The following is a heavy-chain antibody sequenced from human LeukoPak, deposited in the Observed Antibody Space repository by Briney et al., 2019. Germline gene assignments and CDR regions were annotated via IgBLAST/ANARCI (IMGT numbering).Heavy chain of an antibody. CDR2: INHSGSST. CDR3: ARGQSGSGSYTSWFDP. Sequence: ASVKVSCKASGYTFTSHYMHLVRQAPGQGLEWMGIINHSGSSTSDAQKIQGRVTMTRDTSTSTVYMELSSLRSEDTAVYYCARGQSGSGSYTSWFDPWGQGTLVTVSS. CDR1: GYTFTSHY. D-gene: IGHD3-10*01. J-gene: IGHJ5*02. V-gene: IGHV1-46*01.